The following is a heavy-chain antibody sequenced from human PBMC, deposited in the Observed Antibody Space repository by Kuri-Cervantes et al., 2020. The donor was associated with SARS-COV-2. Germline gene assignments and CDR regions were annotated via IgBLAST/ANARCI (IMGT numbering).Heavy chain of an antibody. Sequence: SVKVSCKASGGTFSSYAISWVRQAPGQGLEWMGGIIPIFATTNYAQKFQGRVTITADESTSTAYMELSSLRFEDTAIYYCVSRAVEGVDYWGQGTLVTVSS. CDR2: IIPIFATT. D-gene: IGHD5-24*01. CDR3: VSRAVEGVDY. CDR1: GGTFSSYA. V-gene: IGHV1-69*13. J-gene: IGHJ4*02.